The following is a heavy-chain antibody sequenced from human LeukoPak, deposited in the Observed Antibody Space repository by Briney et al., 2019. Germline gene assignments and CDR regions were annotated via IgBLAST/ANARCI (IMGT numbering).Heavy chain of an antibody. D-gene: IGHD3-9*01. V-gene: IGHV1-46*01. CDR3: ARGGPVDWFWLDDAFDI. J-gene: IGHJ3*02. Sequence: GASVKVSCKPSGYTFTSYYIHWVRQAPGQGLEWMGIINPSAGSTSYAQKFQGRITMTRDTSTSTVYMDLSSLRSEDTAVYYCARGGPVDWFWLDDAFDIWGQGTVVTVSS. CDR2: INPSAGST. CDR1: GYTFTSYY.